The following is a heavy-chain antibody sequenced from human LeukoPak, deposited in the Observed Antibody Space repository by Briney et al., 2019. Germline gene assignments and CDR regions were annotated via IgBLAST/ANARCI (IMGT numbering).Heavy chain of an antibody. CDR2: IIPIFGTA. J-gene: IGHJ4*02. CDR3: ARAAEILTGYAPGDY. V-gene: IGHV1-69*13. Sequence: SVKVSCKASGGTFSSYAISWVRQAPGQGLEWMGGIIPIFGTANYAQKFQGRVTITADESTSTAYMELSSLRSEDTAVYYCARAAEILTGYAPGDYWGQGTLVTVSS. D-gene: IGHD3-9*01. CDR1: GGTFSSYA.